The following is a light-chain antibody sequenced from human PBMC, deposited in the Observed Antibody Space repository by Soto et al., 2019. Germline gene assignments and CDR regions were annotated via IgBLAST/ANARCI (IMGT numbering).Light chain of an antibody. Sequence: EIVMTQSPATLSVSPGERVTLSCRASQSVSSSYIAWYQQKPGQAPRLLIYGASSRATGIPDRFSGSGSGTDFTLTISRLEPEDFAVYYCQQYGSSPPITFGHGTRLEIK. CDR1: QSVSSSY. CDR3: QQYGSSPPIT. J-gene: IGKJ5*01. V-gene: IGKV3-20*01. CDR2: GAS.